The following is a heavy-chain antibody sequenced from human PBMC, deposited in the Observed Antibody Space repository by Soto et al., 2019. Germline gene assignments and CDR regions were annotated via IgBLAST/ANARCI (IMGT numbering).Heavy chain of an antibody. V-gene: IGHV1-18*01. D-gene: IGHD6-13*01. CDR2: ISGHNDNT. Sequence: GASVKVSCKASGYTFTTYGISWVRQAPGQGLEWMGWISGHNDNTIYAQKIQGRVTMTTDTSTSTAYMELRSLRSDDTAVYYCARDFHQYSSTWFDTFDIWGQGTMVTVSS. CDR3: ARDFHQYSSTWFDTFDI. CDR1: GYTFTTYG. J-gene: IGHJ3*02.